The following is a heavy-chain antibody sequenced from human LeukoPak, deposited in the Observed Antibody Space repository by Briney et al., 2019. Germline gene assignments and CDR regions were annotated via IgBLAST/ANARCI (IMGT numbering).Heavy chain of an antibody. V-gene: IGHV4-39*01. J-gene: IGHJ4*02. D-gene: IGHD3-10*01. Sequence: SETLSLTCSVSGGSIRSSSYYWGWIRQPPGKGLEWIGSMYGSGSTFYNPSLRSRVTISVDTSKNQFSLNLSSVTAADTAVYYCARGRKFTMVRGVKKGYYFDYWGQGTLVTVSS. CDR3: ARGRKFTMVRGVKKGYYFDY. CDR2: MYGSGST. CDR1: GGSIRSSSYY.